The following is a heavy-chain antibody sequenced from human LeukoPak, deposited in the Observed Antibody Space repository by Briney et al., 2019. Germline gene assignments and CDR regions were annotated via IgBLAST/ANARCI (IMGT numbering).Heavy chain of an antibody. CDR1: GITVTSDY. J-gene: IGHJ4*02. CDR3: AKGAITATRPLGY. D-gene: IGHD5-12*01. CDR2: IYSGDNT. Sequence: QSGGSLRLSCAASGITVTSDYMSWVRQAPGKGLEWVSVIYSGDNTYYADSVKGRFTISRDNSKNMVYLQMNSLRAEDTAVYYSAKGAITATRPLGYVGQGTLVPVSS. V-gene: IGHV3-53*01.